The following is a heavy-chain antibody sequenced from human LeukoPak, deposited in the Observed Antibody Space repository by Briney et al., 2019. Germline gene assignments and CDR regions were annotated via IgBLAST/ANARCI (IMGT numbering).Heavy chain of an antibody. J-gene: IGHJ2*01. D-gene: IGHD1-1*01. V-gene: IGHV5-51*01. CDR1: GYSFTSYW. CDR3: ARQAFYVNGWLYNSGYFDL. Sequence: HGESLKISCKGSGYSFTSYWIGWVRQMPGKGLEWMGIIYPGDSDTRYSPSFQGQVTISADKSISTAYLQWSSLKASDTAMYYCARQAFYVNGWLYNSGYFDLWGRGTLVTVSS. CDR2: IYPGDSDT.